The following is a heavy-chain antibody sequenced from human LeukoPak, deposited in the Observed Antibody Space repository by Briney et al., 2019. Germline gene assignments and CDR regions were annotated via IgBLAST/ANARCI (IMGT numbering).Heavy chain of an antibody. CDR2: INGSGSTK. D-gene: IGHD1-26*01. V-gene: IGHV3-48*02. CDR1: GFTFSSYS. Sequence: GGSLRLSCAASGFTFSSYSMNWVRQAPGRGLEWVSYINGSGSTKYYADSVKGRFTISRDNAKNSLYLQMNSLREGESAVVYCARARDSGSGPGMDVWGRGPTVTVSS. J-gene: IGHJ6*02. CDR3: ARARDSGSGPGMDV.